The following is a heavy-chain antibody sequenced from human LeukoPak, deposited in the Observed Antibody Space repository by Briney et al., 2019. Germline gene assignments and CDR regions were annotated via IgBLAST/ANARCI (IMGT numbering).Heavy chain of an antibody. CDR1: GFTFSSYA. CDR2: ITSSGASA. V-gene: IGHV3-23*01. J-gene: IGHJ4*02. Sequence: GGSLRLSCAASGFTFSSYAMTWVRQAPGKGLEWVSGITSSGASAYYAASVKGRFTVSRDNSENMLYLQINNLSAEDTGTYYCVRDEDLYSPTRYLFEDWGQGTLVTVSS. CDR3: VRDEDLYSPTRYLFED. D-gene: IGHD5-12*01.